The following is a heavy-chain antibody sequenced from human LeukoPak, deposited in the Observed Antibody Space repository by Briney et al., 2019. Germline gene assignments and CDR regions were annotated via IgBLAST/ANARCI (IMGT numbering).Heavy chain of an antibody. J-gene: IGHJ4*02. Sequence: GGSLRLSCATSGFTFSTYVMSWVRQAPGKGLEWVSAISGSGGSTYYADSVKGRFTISRDNSKDTLYLQMNSLRAEDTAIYYCAKTYLKEDVYWGQGTLVTVSS. CDR2: ISGSGGST. CDR1: GFTFSTYV. D-gene: IGHD2-8*01. V-gene: IGHV3-23*01. CDR3: AKTYLKEDVY.